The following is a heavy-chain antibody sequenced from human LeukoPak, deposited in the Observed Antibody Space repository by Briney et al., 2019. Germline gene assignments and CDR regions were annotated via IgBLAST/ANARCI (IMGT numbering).Heavy chain of an antibody. J-gene: IGHJ6*02. CDR2: IIPIFGTA. D-gene: IGHD2/OR15-2a*01. V-gene: IGHV1-69*13. Sequence: ASVKVSCKASGYTFTSYAISWVRQAPGQGLEWMGGIIPIFGTANYAQKFQGRVTITADESTSTAYMELSSLRSEDTAVYYCGLSDKDYYYGMDVWGQGTTVTVSS. CDR3: GLSDKDYYYGMDV. CDR1: GYTFTSYA.